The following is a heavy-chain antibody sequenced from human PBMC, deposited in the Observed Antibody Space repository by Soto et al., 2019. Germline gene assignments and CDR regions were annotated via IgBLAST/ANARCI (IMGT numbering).Heavy chain of an antibody. CDR1: GAPFSSYA. J-gene: IGHJ6*02. V-gene: IGHV1-69*13. Sequence: ASVKVSCKASGAPFSSYAISWVRQAPGQGLGWMGGIIPIFGTANYAQKFQGRVTITADESTSTAYMELSSLRSEDTAVYYCASCGGDCYSGDYYYGMDVWGQGTTVTVSS. CDR2: IIPIFGTA. D-gene: IGHD2-21*02. CDR3: ASCGGDCYSGDYYYGMDV.